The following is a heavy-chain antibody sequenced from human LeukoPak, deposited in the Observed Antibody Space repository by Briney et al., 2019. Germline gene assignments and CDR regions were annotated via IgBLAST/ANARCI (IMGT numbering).Heavy chain of an antibody. D-gene: IGHD3-16*02. Sequence: PGGSLRLSCAASGSTFNNYEMNWVRQAPGKGLERVSHISSSGGIMFYADSVKGRFTISRDNAKNSLYLQMNSLRAEDTAVYYCSRVGLSLSMALDYWGQGTLVTVSS. J-gene: IGHJ4*02. CDR3: SRVGLSLSMALDY. CDR1: GSTFNNYE. V-gene: IGHV3-48*03. CDR2: ISSSGGIM.